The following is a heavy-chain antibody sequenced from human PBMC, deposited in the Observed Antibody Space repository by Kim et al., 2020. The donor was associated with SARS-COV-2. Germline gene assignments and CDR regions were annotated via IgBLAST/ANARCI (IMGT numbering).Heavy chain of an antibody. CDR3: ARGPRNWGFDY. V-gene: IGHV1-8*01. CDR1: GNTFTSYD. Sequence: ASVKVSCKASGNTFTSYDINCVRQATGQGPEWMGWMNPNSGNTGYAQKFQGRVTMTRDASISTAYMELSSLRSEDTAVYYCARGPRNWGFDYWGQGTRVTVSS. J-gene: IGHJ4*02. D-gene: IGHD7-27*01. CDR2: MNPNSGNT.